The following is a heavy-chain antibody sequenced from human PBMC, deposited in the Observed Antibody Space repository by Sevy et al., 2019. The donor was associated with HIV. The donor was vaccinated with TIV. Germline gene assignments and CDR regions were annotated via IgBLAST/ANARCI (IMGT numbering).Heavy chain of an antibody. V-gene: IGHV1-2*06. D-gene: IGHD6-19*01. CDR3: AGQSLGWYNWFDP. Sequence: ASVKVSCKASGYNFYIHWVRQAPGQGLEWMGRVTPNSGATSYAQKFQDRVAMTMDTSINTAYMELSGLKSDDTAIYYCAGQSLGWYNWFDPWGQGTLVTVST. CDR2: VTPNSGAT. CDR1: GYNFY. J-gene: IGHJ5*02.